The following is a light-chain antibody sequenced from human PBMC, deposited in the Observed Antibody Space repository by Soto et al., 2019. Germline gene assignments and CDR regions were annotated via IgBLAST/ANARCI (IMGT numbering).Light chain of an antibody. CDR2: EVF. J-gene: IGLJ1*01. CDR1: RSDVGGFNY. Sequence: QSALTQPPSASGSLGQSVTISCTGTRSDVGGFNYVSWYQQHPGKAPKLLIYEVFKRPSGVPDRFSGSKSGNTASLTVSGLQAEDEADYYCQSYDSTLSARYVFGTGTKLTVL. CDR3: QSYDSTLSARYV. V-gene: IGLV2-8*01.